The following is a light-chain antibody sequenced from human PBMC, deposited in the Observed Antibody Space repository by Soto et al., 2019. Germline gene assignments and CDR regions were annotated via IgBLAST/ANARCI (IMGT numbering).Light chain of an antibody. CDR3: SSYTSSSAVV. J-gene: IGLJ3*02. V-gene: IGLV2-14*01. Sequence: QSALTQPASVSGSPGQSITISCTGTSSDVGGYNYVSWYQQYPGKAPKLMIYDVSNRPSGVSNRFSGSKSCNTASLTISGLQAEEEADYYGSSYTSSSAVVFGGGTKLTVL. CDR1: SSDVGGYNY. CDR2: DVS.